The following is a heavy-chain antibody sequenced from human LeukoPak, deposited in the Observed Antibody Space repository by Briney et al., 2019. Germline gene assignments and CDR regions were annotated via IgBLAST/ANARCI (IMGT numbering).Heavy chain of an antibody. D-gene: IGHD3-10*01. CDR2: ISGSGGST. CDR3: AKEAVLLWFGEQGWFDP. Sequence: GGSLRLSCAASGFTFSSYAMSWVRQAPGKGLEWVSAISGSGGSTYYADSVKGRLTISRDNSKNTLYLQMNSLRAEDTAVYYCAKEAVLLWFGEQGWFDPWGQGTLVTVSS. V-gene: IGHV3-23*01. CDR1: GFTFSSYA. J-gene: IGHJ5*02.